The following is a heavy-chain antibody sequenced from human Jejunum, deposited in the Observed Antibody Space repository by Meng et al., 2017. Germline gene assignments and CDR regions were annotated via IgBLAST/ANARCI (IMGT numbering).Heavy chain of an antibody. J-gene: IGHJ5*02. V-gene: IGHV2-5*02. CDR1: GFSLSTTGVC. Sequence: TPWHDSLLTLVHPPPTLTLPFTFVGFSLSTTGVCLGWIRKTPRKALQWLALIYWDDDKRYSPCLKNRLTITKDTSKNQVVLTMTNLDLLDTATYYCAHRFAYSIASSVGWFDPWGQGTLVTVSS. D-gene: IGHD6-13*01. CDR2: IYWDDDK. CDR3: AHRFAYSIASSVGWFDP.